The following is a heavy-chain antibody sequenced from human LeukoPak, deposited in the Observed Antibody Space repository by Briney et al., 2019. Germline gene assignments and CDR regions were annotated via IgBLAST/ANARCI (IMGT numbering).Heavy chain of an antibody. J-gene: IGHJ4*02. D-gene: IGHD1-26*01. Sequence: GGPLRLSRAASGFTVSTNYMSWVRQAPGKGLEWVSVIYSGGSTYYADSVKGRFTISRDISKNTLYLQMNSLRAEDTAVYYCARGSGSYYWFDYWGQGTLVTVSS. CDR1: GFTVSTNY. CDR2: IYSGGST. CDR3: ARGSGSYYWFDY. V-gene: IGHV3-66*01.